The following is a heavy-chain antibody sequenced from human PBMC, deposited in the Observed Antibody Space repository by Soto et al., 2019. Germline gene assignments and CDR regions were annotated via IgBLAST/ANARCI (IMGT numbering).Heavy chain of an antibody. CDR3: ARDDGVGATPYFDY. D-gene: IGHD1-26*01. V-gene: IGHV3-21*01. CDR2: ISSSSSYI. Sequence: EVQLVESGGGLVKPGGSLRLSCAASGFTFSSYSMNWVRQAPGKGLEWVSSISSSSSYIYYADSVEGRFTISRDNAKNSLYLQMNSLRAEDTAVYYCARDDGVGATPYFDYWGQGTLVTVSS. J-gene: IGHJ4*02. CDR1: GFTFSSYS.